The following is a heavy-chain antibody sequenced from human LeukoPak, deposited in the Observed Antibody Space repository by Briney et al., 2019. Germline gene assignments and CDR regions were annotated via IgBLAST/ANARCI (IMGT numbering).Heavy chain of an antibody. CDR1: GYTFTGYY. D-gene: IGHD6-19*01. J-gene: IGHJ4*02. CDR2: INPNSGGT. CDR3: ARGAQTAVAGTDLDY. Sequence: ASVKVSCKASGYTFTGYYMHWVRQAPGQGLEWMGWINPNSGGTNYAQKFQGWVTMTRDTSISAAYMELSRLRSDDTAVYYCARGAQTAVAGTDLDYWGQGTLVTVSS. V-gene: IGHV1-2*04.